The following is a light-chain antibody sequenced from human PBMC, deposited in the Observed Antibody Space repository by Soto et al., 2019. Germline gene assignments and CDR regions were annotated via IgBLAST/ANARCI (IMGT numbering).Light chain of an antibody. CDR3: ISYTSSSTLV. V-gene: IGLV2-14*01. CDR1: SSDVGGYNY. CDR2: EVS. J-gene: IGLJ1*01. Sequence: QSALTQPASVSGSPGQSITISCSGTSSDVGGYNYVSWFQQHPGKAPKLMIYEVSDRPSGVFNRFSGSKSGNTASLTISGLQAEDEADYYCISYTSSSTLVFGTGTKLTVL.